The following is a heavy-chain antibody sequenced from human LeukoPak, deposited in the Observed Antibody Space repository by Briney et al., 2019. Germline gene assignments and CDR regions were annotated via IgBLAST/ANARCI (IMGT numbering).Heavy chain of an antibody. CDR2: IRSKAYGGTT. CDR1: GFTFGDYA. CDR3: KATPRSGNFDY. J-gene: IGHJ4*02. Sequence: SGGSLRLSCTASGFTFGDYAMSWFRQAPGKGLEWVGFIRSKAYGGTTEYAASVKGRFTISRDDSKSIAYLQMNSLKTEDTAVYYCKATPRSGNFDYWGQGTLVTVSS. D-gene: IGHD2-15*01. V-gene: IGHV3-49*03.